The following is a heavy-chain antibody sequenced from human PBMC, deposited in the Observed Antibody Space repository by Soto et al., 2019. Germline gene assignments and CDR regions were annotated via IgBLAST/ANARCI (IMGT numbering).Heavy chain of an antibody. CDR3: AKLRDFVVLPAGILDY. V-gene: IGHV3-23*01. CDR1: GFTFSSYA. J-gene: IGHJ4*02. Sequence: GGSLRLSCAASGFTFSSYAMHWVRQAPGKGLGWVAVISGGGDTTYYTPSVKGRFTISRDDFRNTLYLQMNSLRTEDTAIYYCAKLRDFVVLPAGILDYWGPGTLVTVSS. D-gene: IGHD2-8*01. CDR2: ISGGGDTT.